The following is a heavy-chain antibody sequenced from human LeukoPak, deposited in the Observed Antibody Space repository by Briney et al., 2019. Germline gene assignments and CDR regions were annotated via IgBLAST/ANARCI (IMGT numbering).Heavy chain of an antibody. CDR2: VSHSGST. V-gene: IGHV4-38-2*02. D-gene: IGHD5-18*01. CDR1: GGSISSYY. J-gene: IGHJ4*02. CDR3: ARESIGRDTYAYSDFDS. Sequence: PSETLSLTCTVSGGSISSYYWGWIRQPPGKGLEWIASVSHSGSTYYNPSLKSRVTISVDTSKNQFSLKVTSVTAADTALYYCARESIGRDTYAYSDFDSWGRGTLVNV.